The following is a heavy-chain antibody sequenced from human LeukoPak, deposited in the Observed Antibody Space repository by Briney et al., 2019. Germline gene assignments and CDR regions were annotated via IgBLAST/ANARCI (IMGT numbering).Heavy chain of an antibody. J-gene: IGHJ4*02. D-gene: IGHD5-18*01. Sequence: PGGSLRLSCTTSGFNFVAYWMGWVRQAPGKGLEWVSSISSGSSYIYYADSVKGRFTISRDNAKNSLYLQMNSLRAEDTAVYYCARDRAGYSYGWSDYWGQGTLVTVSS. CDR3: ARDRAGYSYGWSDY. CDR1: GFNFVAYW. CDR2: ISSGSSYI. V-gene: IGHV3-21*01.